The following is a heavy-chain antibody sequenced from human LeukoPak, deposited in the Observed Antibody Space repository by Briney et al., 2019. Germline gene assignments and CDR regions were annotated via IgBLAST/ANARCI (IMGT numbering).Heavy chain of an antibody. D-gene: IGHD2-2*01. Sequence: PSETLSLTCTVSGGSISSYYWSWIRQPPGKGLEWIGYIYYSGSTNYNPSLKSRVTISVDTSKTQFSLKLSSVTAADTAVYYCARGGPHAHTIVVVPADIAYNGFDPWGQGSLVTVSS. CDR2: IYYSGST. J-gene: IGHJ5*02. CDR1: GGSISSYY. CDR3: ARGGPHAHTIVVVPADIAYNGFDP. V-gene: IGHV4-59*12.